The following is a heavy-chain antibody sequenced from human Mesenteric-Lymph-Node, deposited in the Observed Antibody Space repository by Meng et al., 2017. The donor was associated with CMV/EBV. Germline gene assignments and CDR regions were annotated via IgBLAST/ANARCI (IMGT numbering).Heavy chain of an antibody. J-gene: IGHJ6*02. CDR3: AGITFPGVVIRSYYNNAMDV. CDR2: IIPMYGTA. D-gene: IGHD2/OR15-2a*01. V-gene: IGHV1-69*05. CDR1: GYAFTSYD. Sequence: SVKVSCKASGYAFTSYDIHWVRQATGQGLEWMGGIIPMYGTADYGQKLQGRVTITMDESTTTVFMELASLRSDDTAVYYCAGITFPGVVIRSYYNNAMDVWGQGTTVTVSS.